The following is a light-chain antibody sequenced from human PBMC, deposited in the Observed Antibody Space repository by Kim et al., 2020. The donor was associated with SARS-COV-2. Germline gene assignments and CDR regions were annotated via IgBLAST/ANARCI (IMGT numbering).Light chain of an antibody. CDR1: GLGDKF. CDR2: QDT. CDR3: QAWDSSAGV. V-gene: IGLV3-1*01. J-gene: IGLJ3*02. Sequence: SVSPGQTASITCSGSGLGDKFAFWYQQKPGQSPVLVIYQDTRRPSGIPERFSASNSGNTATLTISGTQAMDEADYYCQAWDSSAGVFGGGTQLTVL.